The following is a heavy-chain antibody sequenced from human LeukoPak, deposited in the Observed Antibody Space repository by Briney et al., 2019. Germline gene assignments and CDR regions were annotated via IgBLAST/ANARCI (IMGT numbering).Heavy chain of an antibody. J-gene: IGHJ6*03. CDR2: IYTSGST. D-gene: IGHD3-3*01. Sequence: PSETLSLTCTVSGGSISSGSYYWSWIRQPAGKGLEWIGRIYTSGSTNYNPSLKSRVTISVDTSKNQFSLKLSSVTAADTAVYYCARAITIFGVVTYTATYYYYYYMDVWGKGTTVTVSS. V-gene: IGHV4-61*02. CDR1: GGSISSGSYY. CDR3: ARAITIFGVVTYTATYYYYYYMDV.